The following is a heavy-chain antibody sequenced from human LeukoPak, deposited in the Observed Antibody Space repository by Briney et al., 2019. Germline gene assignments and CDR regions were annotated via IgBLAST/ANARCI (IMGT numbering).Heavy chain of an antibody. J-gene: IGHJ4*02. CDR2: IIPIFGTA. CDR1: GGTFSSYA. Sequence: GSSVKVSCKASGGTFSSYAISWVRQAPGQGLEWMGGIIPIFGTANYAQKFQGRVTITADESTSTAYMELSSLRSEDTAVYYCATYYDILTGPFDYWGQGTLVTVSS. D-gene: IGHD3-9*01. V-gene: IGHV1-69*01. CDR3: ATYYDILTGPFDY.